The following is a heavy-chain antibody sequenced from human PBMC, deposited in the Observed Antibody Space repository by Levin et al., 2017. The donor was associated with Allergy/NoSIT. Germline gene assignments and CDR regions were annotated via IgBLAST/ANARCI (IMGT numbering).Heavy chain of an antibody. V-gene: IGHV3-30*18. Sequence: GGSLRLSCAASGFTFSSYGMHWVRQAPGKGLEWVAVISYDGSNKYYADSVKGRFTISRDNSKNTLYLQMNSLRAEDTAVYYCAKDGLGVESDFWSGYYTLLGDYWGQGTLVTVSS. D-gene: IGHD3-3*01. J-gene: IGHJ4*02. CDR1: GFTFSSYG. CDR3: AKDGLGVESDFWSGYYTLLGDY. CDR2: ISYDGSNK.